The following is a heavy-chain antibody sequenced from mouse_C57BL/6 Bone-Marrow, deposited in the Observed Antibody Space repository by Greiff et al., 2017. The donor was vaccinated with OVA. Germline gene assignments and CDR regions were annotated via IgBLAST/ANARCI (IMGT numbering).Heavy chain of an antibody. CDR2: IDPEDGDT. D-gene: IGHD2-3*01. CDR1: GFTITDYY. J-gene: IGHJ2*01. V-gene: IGHV14-1*01. Sequence: VQLKQSGAELVRPGASVKLSCTASGFTITDYYMHWVKQRPEQGLEWIGRIDPEDGDTEYAPKFQGKATLTADTSSNTAYLQLGSLTSEDTAVYYCTSGGSYYGYYRLDYWGQGTTLTVSS. CDR3: TSGGSYYGYYRLDY.